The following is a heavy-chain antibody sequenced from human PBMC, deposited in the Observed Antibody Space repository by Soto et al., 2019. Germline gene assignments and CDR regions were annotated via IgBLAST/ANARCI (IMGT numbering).Heavy chain of an antibody. CDR3: TTYLGYCSGGSCYRRSYYYYYYGMDV. Sequence: GGSLRLSCAASGFTFSGSAMHWVRQASGKGLEWVGRIRSKANSYATAYAASVKGRFTISRDDSKNTAYLQMNSLKTEDTAVYYCTTYLGYCSGGSCYRRSYYYYYYGMDVWGQGTTVTVSS. CDR1: GFTFSGSA. V-gene: IGHV3-73*01. CDR2: IRSKANSYAT. J-gene: IGHJ6*02. D-gene: IGHD2-15*01.